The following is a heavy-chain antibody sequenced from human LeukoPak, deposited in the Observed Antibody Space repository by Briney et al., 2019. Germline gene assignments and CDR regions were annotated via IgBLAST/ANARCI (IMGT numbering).Heavy chain of an antibody. CDR2: IRYDGSNK. Sequence: PGGSLRLSCAASGFTFSNYGMLWVRQAPGKGLEWVAFIRYDGSNKYYADSVKGRFTISRDNSKNTLYLQMNSLRAEDTALYYCVKDNPLDYWGQGTLVIVSS. CDR1: GFTFSNYG. V-gene: IGHV3-30*02. D-gene: IGHD1-14*01. CDR3: VKDNPLDY. J-gene: IGHJ4*02.